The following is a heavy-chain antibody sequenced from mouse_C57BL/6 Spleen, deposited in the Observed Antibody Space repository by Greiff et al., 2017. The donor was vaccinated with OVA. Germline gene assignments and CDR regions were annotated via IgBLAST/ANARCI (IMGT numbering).Heavy chain of an antibody. J-gene: IGHJ3*01. V-gene: IGHV5-6*01. D-gene: IGHD4-1*01. Sequence: EVQVVESGGDLVKPGGSLKLSCAASGFTFSSYGMSWVRQTPDKRLEWVATISSGGSYTYYPDSVKGRFTISRDNAKNTLYLQMSSLKSEDTAMYYCARQLTGTFAYWGQGTLVTVSA. CDR1: GFTFSSYG. CDR3: ARQLTGTFAY. CDR2: ISSGGSYT.